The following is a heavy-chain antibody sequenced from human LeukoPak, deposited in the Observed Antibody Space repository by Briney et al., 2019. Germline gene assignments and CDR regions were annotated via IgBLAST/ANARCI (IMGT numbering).Heavy chain of an antibody. CDR1: GFTFSNYW. J-gene: IGHJ4*02. V-gene: IGHV3-48*03. D-gene: IGHD3-10*01. CDR2: ISSSGSTI. CDR3: AREISGYGSGSYSLDY. Sequence: LPGGSLSLSCAASGFTFSNYWMSWVRQAPGKGLEWVSYISSSGSTIYYADSVKGRFTISRDNAKNSLYLQMNSLRAEDTAVYYCAREISGYGSGSYSLDYWGQGTLVTVSS.